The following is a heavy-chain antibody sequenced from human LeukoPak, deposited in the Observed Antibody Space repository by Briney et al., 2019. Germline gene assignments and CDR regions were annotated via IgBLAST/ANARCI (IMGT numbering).Heavy chain of an antibody. Sequence: GRSLRLSCAASGFTFSSYGMHWVRHAPGKGLEWVAVISYDGSNKYYADSVKGRFTISRDNSKNTLYLQMNSLRAEDTAVYYWAEGRGNYEYVWGIDNWFDPWGQGTLVTVSS. CDR3: AEGRGNYEYVWGIDNWFDP. V-gene: IGHV3-30*18. J-gene: IGHJ5*02. D-gene: IGHD3-16*01. CDR1: GFTFSSYG. CDR2: ISYDGSNK.